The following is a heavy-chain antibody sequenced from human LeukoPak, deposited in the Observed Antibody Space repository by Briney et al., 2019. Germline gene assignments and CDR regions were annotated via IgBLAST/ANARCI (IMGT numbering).Heavy chain of an antibody. Sequence: GGSLRLSCAASGFTFSSYWMHWVRQAPGKGLVWVSAISGSGGSTYYADSVKGRFTISRDNSKNTLYLQMNSLRAEDTAVYYCARGEFQGGPDYWGQGTLVTVSS. V-gene: IGHV3-23*01. J-gene: IGHJ4*02. CDR1: GFTFSSYW. D-gene: IGHD3-10*01. CDR3: ARGEFQGGPDY. CDR2: ISGSGGST.